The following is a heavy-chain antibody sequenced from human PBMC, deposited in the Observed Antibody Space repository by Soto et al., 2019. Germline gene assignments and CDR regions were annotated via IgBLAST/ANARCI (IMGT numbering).Heavy chain of an antibody. J-gene: IGHJ4*02. V-gene: IGHV3-23*01. CDR2: ISGSGGST. D-gene: IGHD4-17*01. CDR3: AKERRTYGDYVEDFDY. Sequence: GGSLRLSCAAPGFTFSSYAMSWVRQAPGKGLEWVSAISGSGGSTYYADSVKCRFTISRDNSKNTLYLQMNSLRAEDTAVYYCAKERRTYGDYVEDFDYWGQGTLVTVSS. CDR1: GFTFSSYA.